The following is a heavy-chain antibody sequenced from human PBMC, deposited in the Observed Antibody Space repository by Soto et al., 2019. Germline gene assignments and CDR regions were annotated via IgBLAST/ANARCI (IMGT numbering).Heavy chain of an antibody. Sequence: EVQVVESGGGLVQPGGSLRLSCAASGFTFSNYWMTWVRQAPGKGLEWVANIRQDGCEIYYVDSVKGRFTISRDNAKNSLFLQMNSLRAEVTAVYYCARARDYGAHFDYWGQGTLVTVST. CDR3: ARARDYGAHFDY. V-gene: IGHV3-7*01. CDR1: GFTFSNYW. CDR2: IRQDGCEI. J-gene: IGHJ4*02. D-gene: IGHD4-17*01.